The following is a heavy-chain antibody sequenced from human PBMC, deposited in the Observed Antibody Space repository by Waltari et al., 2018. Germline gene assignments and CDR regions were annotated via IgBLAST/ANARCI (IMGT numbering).Heavy chain of an antibody. D-gene: IGHD3-16*01. CDR3: ARDDAAHPHGGSYFGLDV. V-gene: IGHV1-18*01. CDR2: ISGYNGYT. CDR1: GYTLTNKG. Sequence: QVQLVQSGAEVKKPGASVKVSCKASGYTLTNKGISWVRQAPGQGLEWMGWISGYNGYTKYARKFQGRVTMTTDTSTRTVYIEMRSLRSDDTAVYYCARDDAAHPHGGSYFGLDVWGQGTSVTVSS. J-gene: IGHJ6*02.